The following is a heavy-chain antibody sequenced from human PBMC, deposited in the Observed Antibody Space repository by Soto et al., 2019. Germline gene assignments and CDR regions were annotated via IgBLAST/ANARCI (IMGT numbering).Heavy chain of an antibody. D-gene: IGHD6-19*01. CDR3: ARASGWLDAFDI. J-gene: IGHJ3*02. CDR1: GYTLTELS. Sequence: ASVKVSCKVSGYTLTELSMHWVRQAPGKGLEWMGGIDPEDGETIYAQKFQGRVTMTADTSTSTAYMELRSLRSDDTAVYYCARASGWLDAFDIWGQGTMVTVSS. V-gene: IGHV1-24*01. CDR2: IDPEDGET.